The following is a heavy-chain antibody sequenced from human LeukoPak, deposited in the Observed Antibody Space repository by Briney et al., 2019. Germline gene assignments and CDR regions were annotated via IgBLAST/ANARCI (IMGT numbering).Heavy chain of an antibody. Sequence: PGGSLRLSCAASGFIFSDYTMNWVRQAPGKGLEWVSSISNSSSYIYYADSVRGRFTISRDNAKNTLSLQMNSLRAEDTAVYYCVRHNYGYDYWGQGTPVTVSS. CDR3: VRHNYGYDY. J-gene: IGHJ4*02. V-gene: IGHV3-21*01. CDR1: GFIFSDYT. CDR2: ISNSSSYI. D-gene: IGHD5-18*01.